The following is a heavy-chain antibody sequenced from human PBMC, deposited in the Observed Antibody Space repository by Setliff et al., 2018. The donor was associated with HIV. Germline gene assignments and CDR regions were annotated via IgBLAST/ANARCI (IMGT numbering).Heavy chain of an antibody. Sequence: PSETLSLTCSVSGGSIEFSSYYWGWIRQPPGKGLEWIGSVYYSGSTYYNPSLKSRLTILVDSSRNQFSLRLSSVTAADTAVYYCARHRYYDILFDPWGQGTLVTVSS. D-gene: IGHD3-9*01. CDR3: ARHRYYDILFDP. CDR1: GGSIEFSSYY. V-gene: IGHV4-39*01. J-gene: IGHJ5*02. CDR2: VYYSGST.